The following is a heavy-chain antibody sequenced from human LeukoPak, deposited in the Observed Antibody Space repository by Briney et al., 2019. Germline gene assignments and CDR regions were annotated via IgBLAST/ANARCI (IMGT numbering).Heavy chain of an antibody. CDR2: INHSGST. CDR1: GGSFSGYY. CDR3: ARTYSGSWFSWFDP. V-gene: IGHV4-34*01. J-gene: IGHJ5*02. Sequence: SETLSLTCAVYGGSFSGYYWSWIRQPPGKGLEWIGEINHSGSTNYNPSLKSRVTISVDTSKNQFSLKLSSVSAADTAVYYCARTYSGSWFSWFDPWGQGTLVTVSS. D-gene: IGHD1-26*01.